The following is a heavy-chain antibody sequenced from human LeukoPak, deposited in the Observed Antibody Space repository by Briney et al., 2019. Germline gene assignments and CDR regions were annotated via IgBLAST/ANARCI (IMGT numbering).Heavy chain of an antibody. D-gene: IGHD3-10*01. V-gene: IGHV4-39*01. CDR1: GGSISSSSYY. J-gene: IGHJ6*04. Sequence: SETLSLTCTVSGGSISSSSYYWVWVRQPPGKGLEWIGSIYYSGSTYYNPSLKSRVTISVDTSKNQFSLNLSSVTAADTAVYYCARRVLGTFYGSGSSVDVWGKGTTVAISS. CDR3: ARRVLGTFYGSGSSVDV. CDR2: IYYSGST.